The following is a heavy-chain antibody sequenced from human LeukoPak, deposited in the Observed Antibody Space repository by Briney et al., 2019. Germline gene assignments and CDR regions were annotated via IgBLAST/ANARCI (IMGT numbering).Heavy chain of an antibody. CDR1: GFTFSSFE. D-gene: IGHD2-15*01. J-gene: IGHJ4*02. CDR2: ISGRGTTV. V-gene: IGHV3-48*03. CDR3: ARVETVVVAARYYFDY. Sequence: GSLRLSCAASGFTFSSFEMNWVRQAPGKGLEWVSFISGRGTTVYYADSVKGRFTISRDNAKNSLYLNLHSLRAEDTAVYYCARVETVVVAARYYFDYWGQGTLVTVSS.